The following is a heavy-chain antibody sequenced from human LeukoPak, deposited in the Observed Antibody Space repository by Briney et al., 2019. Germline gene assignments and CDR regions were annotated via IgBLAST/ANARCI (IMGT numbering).Heavy chain of an antibody. D-gene: IGHD6-13*01. CDR2: IKQDGSEK. CDR1: GFTFSSYW. V-gene: IGHV3-7*01. Sequence: GGSLRLSCAASGFTFSSYWMSWVRQAPGKGLEWVANIKQDGSEKYYVDSVKGRFTISRDNAKNSLYLQMNSLRAEDTAAYYCAREMYSSSWYALYYYYGMDVWGQGTTVTVSS. J-gene: IGHJ6*02. CDR3: AREMYSSSWYALYYYYGMDV.